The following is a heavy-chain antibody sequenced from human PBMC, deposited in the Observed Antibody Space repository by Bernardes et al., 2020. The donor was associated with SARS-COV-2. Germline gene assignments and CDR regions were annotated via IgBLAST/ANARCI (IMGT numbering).Heavy chain of an antibody. V-gene: IGHV4-59*01. CDR1: GGSISVYY. J-gene: IGHJ4*02. CDR2: IHHTGTT. CDR3: AGEWSSFDH. D-gene: IGHD1-26*01. Sequence: SETLSLTCTVSGGSISVYYWSWIRQPPGKGLEWIGYIHHTGTTSYNPSLESRVAISVDTSKNQLSLRLNSVTAADTAVYYCAGEWSSFDHWGQGTLVTVSS.